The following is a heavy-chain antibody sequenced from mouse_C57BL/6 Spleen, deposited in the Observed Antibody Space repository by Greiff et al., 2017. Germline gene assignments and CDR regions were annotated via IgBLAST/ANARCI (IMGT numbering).Heavy chain of an antibody. CDR2: IDPETGGT. CDR1: GYTFTDYE. V-gene: IGHV1-15*01. Sequence: VQLQESGAELVRPGASVTLSCKASGYTFTDYEMHWVKQTPVHGLEWIGAIDPETGGTAYNQKFKGKAILTADKSSSTAYMELRSLTAEDSAFYYCTSSNLPWMDYWGQGTSVTVSS. J-gene: IGHJ4*01. CDR3: TSSNLPWMDY. D-gene: IGHD2-5*01.